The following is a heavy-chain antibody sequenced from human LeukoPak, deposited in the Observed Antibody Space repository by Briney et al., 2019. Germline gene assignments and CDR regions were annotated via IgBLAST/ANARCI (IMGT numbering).Heavy chain of an antibody. Sequence: GGSLRLSCVVSGFTVSSNYMSWVRQAPGRGPEWVSIIYRGGNTYYADSVKGRFTISRDNSKNTLYLQMNSLRAEDTAVYYCAKNGEPYYYDSSGHFDYWGQGTLVTVSS. CDR1: GFTVSSNY. CDR2: IYRGGNT. V-gene: IGHV3-53*05. J-gene: IGHJ4*02. CDR3: AKNGEPYYYDSSGHFDY. D-gene: IGHD3-22*01.